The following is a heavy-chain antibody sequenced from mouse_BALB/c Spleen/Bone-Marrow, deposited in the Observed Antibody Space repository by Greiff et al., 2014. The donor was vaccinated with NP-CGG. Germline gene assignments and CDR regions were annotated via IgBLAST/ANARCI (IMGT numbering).Heavy chain of an antibody. Sequence: VQLQQSGAELVKPGASVKLSCTASGFNIKDTYMHWVKQRPEQGLEWIGRIDPANGNTKYDPKFQGKATITADTSSNTAYLQLSSLTSEDTAAYYCARYYYGSSYFDYSGQGTTLTVPS. J-gene: IGHJ2*01. V-gene: IGHV14-3*02. D-gene: IGHD1-1*01. CDR1: GFNIKDTY. CDR3: ARYYYGSSYFDY. CDR2: IDPANGNT.